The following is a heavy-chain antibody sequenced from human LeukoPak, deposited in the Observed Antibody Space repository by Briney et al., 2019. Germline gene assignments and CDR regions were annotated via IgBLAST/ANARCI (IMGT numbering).Heavy chain of an antibody. CDR2: VYYSGDT. Sequence: SETLSLTCTVSGGSINSNNYYWGWIRQPPGKGLEWIASVYYSGDTWYNPSLKSRVTISVDTSKNQFSLKVTSVTAADTSVYYCARLPELLNDPFDYWGLGTLVTVSS. CDR3: ARLPELLNDPFDY. D-gene: IGHD1-7*01. V-gene: IGHV4-39*01. CDR1: GGSINSNNYY. J-gene: IGHJ4*02.